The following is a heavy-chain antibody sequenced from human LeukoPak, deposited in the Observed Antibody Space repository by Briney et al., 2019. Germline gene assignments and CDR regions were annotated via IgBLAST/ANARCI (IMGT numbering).Heavy chain of an antibody. D-gene: IGHD2/OR15-2a*01. Sequence: SETLSLTCTVSGGSISDYYWSWIRQPPGKGLEWIGYIYYSGSTNYNPSLKSRVTISVDTSKNQFSLKLSSVTAADTAVYYCARDTEFYGPLDVWGKGTTVTISS. CDR2: IYYSGST. CDR3: ARDTEFYGPLDV. J-gene: IGHJ6*04. CDR1: GGSISDYY. V-gene: IGHV4-59*01.